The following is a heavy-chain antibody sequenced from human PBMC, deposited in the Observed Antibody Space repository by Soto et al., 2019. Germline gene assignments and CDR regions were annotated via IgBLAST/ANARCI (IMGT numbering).Heavy chain of an antibody. V-gene: IGHV4-59*01. Sequence: SETLSLTCTVSGGSISSYYWSWIPQPPGKVLEWIGYIYHSGSTNYNPSLKSRVTISVDTSKNQFSLKLSSVTAADTAVYYCARGRYFGWLSHYYYYMDVWGKGTTVTVSS. D-gene: IGHD3-9*01. CDR2: IYHSGST. CDR1: GGSISSYY. J-gene: IGHJ6*03. CDR3: ARGRYFGWLSHYYYYMDV.